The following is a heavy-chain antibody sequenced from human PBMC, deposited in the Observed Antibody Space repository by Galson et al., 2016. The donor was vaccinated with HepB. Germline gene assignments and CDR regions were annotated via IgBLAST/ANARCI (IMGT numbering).Heavy chain of an antibody. CDR1: GFTFSNYA. J-gene: IGHJ6*04. D-gene: IGHD3-10*01. CDR3: AKEGSKLARNYYYGMDV. V-gene: IGHV3-23*01. CDR2: ISGSGGST. Sequence: SLRLSCAGSGFTFSNYAISWVRRAPGKGLEWVSVISGSGGSTYYADSVKGRSTISRDNSKSTMYLQMNSLRAEDTAVYYCAKEGSKLARNYYYGMDVWGKGTTVTVSS.